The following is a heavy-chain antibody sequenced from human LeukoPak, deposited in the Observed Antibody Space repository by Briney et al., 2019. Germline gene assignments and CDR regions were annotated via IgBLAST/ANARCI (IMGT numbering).Heavy chain of an antibody. J-gene: IGHJ4*02. CDR3: ASLGGLGSWNFGY. V-gene: IGHV4-59*01. CDR2: IYYSGST. D-gene: IGHD3-10*01. CDR1: GGSISSYY. Sequence: SETLSLTCTVSGGSISSYYWSWIRQPPGKGLEWIGYIYYSGSTNYNPSLKSRVTISLDTSKNQFSLKLSSVTAADTAVYYCASLGGLGSWNFGYWGQGTVVTVPS.